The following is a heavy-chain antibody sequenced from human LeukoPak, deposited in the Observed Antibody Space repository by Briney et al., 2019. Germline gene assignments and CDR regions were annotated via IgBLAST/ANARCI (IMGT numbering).Heavy chain of an antibody. CDR3: ARWAGYCRITNCYSAFDY. CDR2: ITPIFATP. Sequence: SVKVSCKASGGTFSNYAISWVRQAPGQGLEWMGGITPIFATPSYAQKFQGRVTITADESTSTAYMELGGLRSEDTAVYYCARWAGYCRITNCYSAFDYWGQGTLVTVSS. D-gene: IGHD2-2*02. J-gene: IGHJ4*02. V-gene: IGHV1-69*01. CDR1: GGTFSNYA.